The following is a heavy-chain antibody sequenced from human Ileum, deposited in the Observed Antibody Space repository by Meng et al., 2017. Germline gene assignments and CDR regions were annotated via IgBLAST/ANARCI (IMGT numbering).Heavy chain of an antibody. V-gene: IGHV4-4*03. J-gene: IGHJ4*02. D-gene: IGHD4-23*01. Sequence: GLLQESGPGRVKPPGTLSLTCAVSGGSISSSNWWSWVRQPPGKGLEWIGEIYHSGSTNYNPSLKSRVTISVDKSKNQFSLKLSSVTAADTAVYYCARYILRWGYYFDYWGQGTLVTVSS. CDR3: ARYILRWGYYFDY. CDR2: IYHSGST. CDR1: GGSISSSNW.